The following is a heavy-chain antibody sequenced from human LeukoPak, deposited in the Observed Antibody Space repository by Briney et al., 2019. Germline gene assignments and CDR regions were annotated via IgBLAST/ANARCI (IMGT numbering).Heavy chain of an antibody. V-gene: IGHV4-59*08. D-gene: IGHD3-9*01. Sequence: SETLSLTCTVSGGSISSYYWSWIRQPPGKGLEWIGYIYYSGSTNYNPSLKSRVTISVDTSKNQFSLKLSSVTAADTAVYYCARLWDYDILTGSPTPAFGIWGQGTMVTVSS. CDR3: ARLWDYDILTGSPTPAFGI. J-gene: IGHJ3*02. CDR1: GGSISSYY. CDR2: IYYSGST.